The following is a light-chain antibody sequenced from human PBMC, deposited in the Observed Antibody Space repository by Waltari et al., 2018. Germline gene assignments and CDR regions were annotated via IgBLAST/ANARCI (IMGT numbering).Light chain of an antibody. CDR3: QQFNSFPIT. J-gene: IGKJ5*01. V-gene: IGKV1-13*02. CDR1: QGISSA. Sequence: AIQLTQSPSSLSASVGDRVTITCRASQGISSALAWYQQKPGKAPKVLIYDASSLESGVPSRFRGRGSGTYFTLTISSLQPEDVATYYCQQFNSFPITFGLGTRLDIK. CDR2: DAS.